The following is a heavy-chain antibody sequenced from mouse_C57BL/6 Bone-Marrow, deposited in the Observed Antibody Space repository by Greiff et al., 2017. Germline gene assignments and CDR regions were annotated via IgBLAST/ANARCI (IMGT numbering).Heavy chain of an antibody. J-gene: IGHJ2*01. D-gene: IGHD1-1*01. CDR2: IDPENGDT. V-gene: IGHV14-4*01. CDR3: MGDYYGSSYGFDY. Sequence: VQLQQSGAELVRPGASVKLSCTASGFNIKDDYMHWVKQRPEQGLEWIGWIDPENGDTEYASKFQGKATITADPSSNTAYLQLSSLTSEDTAVYYCMGDYYGSSYGFDYWGQGTTLTVSS. CDR1: GFNIKDDY.